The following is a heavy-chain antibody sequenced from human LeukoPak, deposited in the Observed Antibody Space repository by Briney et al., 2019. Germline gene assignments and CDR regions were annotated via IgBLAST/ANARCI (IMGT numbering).Heavy chain of an antibody. J-gene: IGHJ4*02. D-gene: IGHD3-9*01. CDR2: ISGGSNTI. CDR1: GFTFSTYG. V-gene: IGHV3-48*02. CDR3: AREGLTGFYMTDS. Sequence: GGSLRLSCAASGFTFSTYGMNWVRQAPGKGLEWVSYISGGSNTIYYADSVKGRFTISRDNAMNSLYLQMNSLRDEDTAVYYCAREGLTGFYMTDSWGQGTLVTVSS.